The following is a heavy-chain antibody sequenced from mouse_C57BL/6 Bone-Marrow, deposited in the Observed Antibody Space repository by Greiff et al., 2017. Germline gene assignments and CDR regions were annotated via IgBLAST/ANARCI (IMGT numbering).Heavy chain of an antibody. J-gene: IGHJ4*01. CDR1: GYTFTSYW. CDR2: IYPGSGST. Sequence: QVQLQQPGAELVKPGASVKMSCKASGYTFTSYWITWVKQRPGQGLEWIGDIYPGSGSTNYNEKFKSKATLTVAKSSSTAYMQLSSLTSEDSAVYYCARDEGFYAMDYWGQGTAVTVSS. V-gene: IGHV1-55*01. CDR3: ARDEGFYAMDY.